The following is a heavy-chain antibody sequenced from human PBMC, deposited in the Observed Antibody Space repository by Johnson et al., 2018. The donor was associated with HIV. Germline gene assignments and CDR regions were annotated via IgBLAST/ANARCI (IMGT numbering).Heavy chain of an antibody. CDR1: GFTFSSYW. V-gene: IGHV3-74*01. Sequence: VQLVESGGGLVQPGGSLRLSCAASGFTFSSYWMHWVRQAPGRGLVWVSRINSDGGSTTYADSVKGRFNISRDNAKNTLYLQMNSLRAEDTAVYYCARAVYSSSSSCAFDIWGQGTMVTVSS. CDR2: INSDGGST. J-gene: IGHJ3*02. D-gene: IGHD6-6*01. CDR3: ARAVYSSSSSCAFDI.